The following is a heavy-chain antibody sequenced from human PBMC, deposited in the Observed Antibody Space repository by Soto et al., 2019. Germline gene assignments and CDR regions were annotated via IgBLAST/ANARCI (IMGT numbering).Heavy chain of an antibody. CDR2: IAAYGTGT. J-gene: IGHJ4*02. Sequence: GGSLRLSCAASGFTFSANWMHWVRQAPGKGLEWVARIAAYGTGTSYADSVKGRFTISRDRAKNTLYLQMDILRGEDTAVYYCTEVFGHWGQGTLVTVSS. V-gene: IGHV3-74*01. CDR1: GFTFSANW. CDR3: TEVFGH. D-gene: IGHD3-16*01.